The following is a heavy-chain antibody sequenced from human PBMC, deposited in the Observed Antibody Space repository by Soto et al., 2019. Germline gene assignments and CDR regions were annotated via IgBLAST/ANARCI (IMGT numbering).Heavy chain of an antibody. CDR1: GYTFTSYA. Sequence: ASVKVSCKASGYTFTSYAMHWVRQAPGQRLEWMGWINAGNGNTKYSQKFQGRVTITRDTSASTAYMELSSLRSEDTAVYYCARDRITGTASWLDPWGQGTLVTVPS. V-gene: IGHV1-3*01. J-gene: IGHJ5*02. CDR2: INAGNGNT. CDR3: ARDRITGTASWLDP. D-gene: IGHD1-7*01.